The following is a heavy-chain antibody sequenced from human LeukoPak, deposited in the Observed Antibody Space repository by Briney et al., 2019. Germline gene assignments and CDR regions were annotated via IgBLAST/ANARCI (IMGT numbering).Heavy chain of an antibody. D-gene: IGHD3-10*01. V-gene: IGHV4-4*07. CDR3: ARDRRFGDTRGYYYHGMDA. CDR1: GGSIISYY. CDR2: IYGSGST. Sequence: SSETLSLTCSVSGGSIISYYWTWIRQPAEKGLEWIGRIYGSGSTNYNPSLKSRVTMSVDTSKNQVSLKLRSVTAADTAVYYCARDRRFGDTRGYYYHGMDAWGQGTTVIVSS. J-gene: IGHJ6*02.